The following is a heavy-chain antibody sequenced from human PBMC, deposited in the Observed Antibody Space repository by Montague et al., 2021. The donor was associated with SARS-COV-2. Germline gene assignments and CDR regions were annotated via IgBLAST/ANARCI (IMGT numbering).Heavy chain of an antibody. D-gene: IGHD1-26*01. CDR3: ARDGTAGDWFDP. J-gene: IGHJ5*02. CDR2: IHYSGST. CDR1: GGSIRSENYY. V-gene: IGHV4-31*03. Sequence: TLSLTCTVSGGSIRSENYYWSWIRQHPGKGLEWIGYIHYSGSTDYNPSLNSRVSISVDTSKNQFSLRLRSVTAADTAVYFCARDGTAGDWFDPWGQGTLVPVSS.